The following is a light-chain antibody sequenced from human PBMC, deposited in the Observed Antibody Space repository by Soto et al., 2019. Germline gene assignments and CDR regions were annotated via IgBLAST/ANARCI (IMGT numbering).Light chain of an antibody. V-gene: IGKV1-39*01. CDR2: AAS. J-gene: IGKJ5*01. CDR3: QQSYSTPIT. CDR1: QDISNY. Sequence: DIQMTQSPSSLSASVGDRVTIAFQASQDISNYLNWYQQKPGKAPKLLIYAASSLQSGVPSRFSGSGSGTDFTLTISSLQPEDFATYYCQQSYSTPITFGQGTRLEI.